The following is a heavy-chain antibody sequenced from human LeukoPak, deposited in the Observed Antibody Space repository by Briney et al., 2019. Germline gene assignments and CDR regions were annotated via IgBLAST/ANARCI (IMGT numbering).Heavy chain of an antibody. D-gene: IGHD3-3*01. J-gene: IGHJ4*02. V-gene: IGHV4-59*01. Sequence: SETLSLTCTVSGGSISSYYWSWIRQPPGKGLEWIGYIYYSGSTNYNPSLKSRVTISVDTSKNQFSLKLSSVTAADTAVYYCARDRPKAITIFGVVDDYWGQGTLVTVSS. CDR1: GGSISSYY. CDR2: IYYSGST. CDR3: ARDRPKAITIFGVVDDY.